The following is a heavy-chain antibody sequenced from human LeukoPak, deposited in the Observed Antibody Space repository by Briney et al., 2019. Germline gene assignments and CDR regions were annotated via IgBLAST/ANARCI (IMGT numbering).Heavy chain of an antibody. CDR3: ARARCFSGGNCRGGYYFDY. CDR1: GITFSSYA. CDR2: ISYDGSNK. Sequence: GGSLRLSCAASGITFSSYAMHWVRQAPGKGLEWVAVISYDGSNKYYADSVKGRFTISRDNSKNTLYLQMNSLRAEDTAVYYCARARCFSGGNCRGGYYFDYWGQGTLVPVSS. V-gene: IGHV3-30-3*01. D-gene: IGHD2-15*01. J-gene: IGHJ4*02.